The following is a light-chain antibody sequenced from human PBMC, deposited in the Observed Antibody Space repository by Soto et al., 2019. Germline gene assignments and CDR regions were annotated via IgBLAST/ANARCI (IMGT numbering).Light chain of an antibody. V-gene: IGKV3-15*01. Sequence: EIVMTQSPATLSVSPGERATLSCRASQSVSSYLAWYQLKPGQAPRLLIYGASTRATGIPARFSGSGSGTEFTLTINSLQSEDCAVYYCQQYNSWRTFGQGTKVEIK. CDR2: GAS. CDR3: QQYNSWRT. J-gene: IGKJ1*01. CDR1: QSVSSY.